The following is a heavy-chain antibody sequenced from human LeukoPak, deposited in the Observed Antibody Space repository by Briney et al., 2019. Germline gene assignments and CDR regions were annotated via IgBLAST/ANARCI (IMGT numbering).Heavy chain of an antibody. V-gene: IGHV4-59*01. Sequence: SETLSLTCAVYGGSFNNYYWSWIRQPPGKGLEWIGYIYYSGSTNYNPSLKSRVTISVDTSKNQFSLKLSSVTAADTAVYYCARDPKYSGSYGDDYWGQGTLVTVSS. D-gene: IGHD1-26*01. CDR2: IYYSGST. CDR1: GGSFNNYY. J-gene: IGHJ4*02. CDR3: ARDPKYSGSYGDDY.